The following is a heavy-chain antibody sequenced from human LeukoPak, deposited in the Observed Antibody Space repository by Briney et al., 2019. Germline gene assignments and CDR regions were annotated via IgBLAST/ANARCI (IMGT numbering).Heavy chain of an antibody. CDR3: AKGPRLYDILTGPFDY. CDR1: GFTFSSYG. J-gene: IGHJ4*02. V-gene: IGHV3-30*18. Sequence: PGGSLRLSCAASGFTFSSYGMHWVRQAPGKGLEWVAVISYDGSNKYYADSVKGRFTISRDNSKNTLYLQMNSLRAEDTAVYYCAKGPRLYDILTGPFDYWGQGTLVTVSS. D-gene: IGHD3-9*01. CDR2: ISYDGSNK.